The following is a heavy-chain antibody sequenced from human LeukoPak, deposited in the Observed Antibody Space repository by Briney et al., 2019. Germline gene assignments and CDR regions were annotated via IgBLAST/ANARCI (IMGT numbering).Heavy chain of an antibody. D-gene: IGHD2-8*01. CDR2: INPSDGRT. CDR3: ARQWVFDY. Sequence: GASVKVSCKASGYTFSRYYIHWVRQAPGQGREWMGIINPSDGRTSYAQKFQGRVTMTRDTSTSTVYMELSSLRSEDTAVYYCARQWVFDYWGQGTLVTVSS. V-gene: IGHV1-46*01. J-gene: IGHJ4*02. CDR1: GYTFSRYY.